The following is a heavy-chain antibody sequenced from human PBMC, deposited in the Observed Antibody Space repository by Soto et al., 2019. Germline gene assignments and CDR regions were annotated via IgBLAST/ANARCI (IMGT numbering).Heavy chain of an antibody. Sequence: GGSLRLSCAASGFTVSSYYMSWVRQAPGKGLEWVSVIYSAGSADFADSVKGRFTISRDNSKNTLYLQMSSLRAEDTAVYYCARVHSSSYYYFDYGGQGTLVTVSS. CDR3: ARVHSSSYYYFDY. V-gene: IGHV3-66*01. CDR1: GFTVSSYY. J-gene: IGHJ4*02. D-gene: IGHD6-13*01. CDR2: IYSAGSA.